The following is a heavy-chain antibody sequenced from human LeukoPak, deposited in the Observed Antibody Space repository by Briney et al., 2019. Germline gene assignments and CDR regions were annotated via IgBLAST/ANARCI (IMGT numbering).Heavy chain of an antibody. CDR3: ARDREQLTQPLDY. V-gene: IGHV3-21*01. Sequence: GGSLRLSCAASGFTFSSYSMNWVRQAPGKGLEWVSSISSSSSYIYYADSVKGRFTISRDNAKNSLYLQMNSLRAEDTAVYYCARDREQLTQPLDYWGQGTLVTVSS. CDR2: ISSSSSYI. D-gene: IGHD6-13*01. J-gene: IGHJ4*02. CDR1: GFTFSSYS.